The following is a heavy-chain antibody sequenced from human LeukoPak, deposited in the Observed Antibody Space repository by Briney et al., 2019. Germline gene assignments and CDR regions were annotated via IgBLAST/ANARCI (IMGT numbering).Heavy chain of an antibody. Sequence: GGSLRLSCAASGFTFTSYWMHWVRQAPGKGLVWVSRINSDGSSTTYTDSVKGRFTISRDNAKNMLYLQMNSLRAEDTAVYYCVREDYGQPSDYWGQGTLVTVSS. V-gene: IGHV3-74*01. CDR1: GFTFTSYW. CDR2: INSDGSST. CDR3: VREDYGQPSDY. D-gene: IGHD4-17*01. J-gene: IGHJ4*02.